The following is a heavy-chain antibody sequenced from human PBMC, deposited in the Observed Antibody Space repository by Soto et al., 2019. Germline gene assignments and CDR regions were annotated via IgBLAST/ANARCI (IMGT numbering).Heavy chain of an antibody. CDR3: ARRPYYYDSSGYADAFDI. CDR2: INHSGST. D-gene: IGHD3-22*01. V-gene: IGHV4-34*01. J-gene: IGHJ3*02. Sequence: KSSETLSLTCAVYGGSFSGYYWSWIRQPPGKGLEWIGEINHSGSTNYNPSLKSRVTISVDTSKNQFSLMLSSVTAADTAVYYCARRPYYYDSSGYADAFDIWGQGTTVTVSS. CDR1: GGSFSGYY.